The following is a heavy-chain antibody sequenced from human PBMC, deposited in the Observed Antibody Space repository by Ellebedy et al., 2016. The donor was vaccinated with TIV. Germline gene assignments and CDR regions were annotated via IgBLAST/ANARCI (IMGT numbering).Heavy chain of an antibody. CDR1: GFTFSSYG. J-gene: IGHJ4*02. V-gene: IGHV3-23*01. D-gene: IGHD5-18*01. Sequence: GESLKISCAASGFTFSSYGMSWVRQAPGKGLEWVSTITSINTHYADSVKGRFIISRDNSKNTLYLQMNSLRAEDTAVYYCAKDRTSGDGYWVFDQWGQGTLVTVSS. CDR3: AKDRTSGDGYWVFDQ. CDR2: ITSINT.